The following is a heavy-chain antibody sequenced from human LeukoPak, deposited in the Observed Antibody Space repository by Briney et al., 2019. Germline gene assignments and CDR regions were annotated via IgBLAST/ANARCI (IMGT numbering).Heavy chain of an antibody. CDR1: GFTFSSYG. CDR2: IRYDGSNK. V-gene: IGHV3-30*02. Sequence: GGSLGLSRAASGFTFSSYGMHWVRQAPGKGLEWVAFIRYDGSNKYYADSVKGRFTISRDNSKNTLYLQMNSLRAEDTAVYYCAKDLSKGLLYRRGMYYFDYWGQGTLVTVSS. J-gene: IGHJ4*02. CDR3: AKDLSKGLLYRRGMYYFDY. D-gene: IGHD3-10*01.